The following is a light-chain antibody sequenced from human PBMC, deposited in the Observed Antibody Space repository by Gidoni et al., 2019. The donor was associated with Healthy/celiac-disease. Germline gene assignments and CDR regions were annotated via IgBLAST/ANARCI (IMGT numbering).Light chain of an antibody. V-gene: IGKV1-8*01. CDR1: QGISSY. Sequence: ARRRTKSPASFSASTGDRVTITCRASQGISSYLAWYQQKPGKAPKLLIYAASTLQSGVPSRFSGSGSGTDFTLTISCLQSEDFATYYCQQYYSYPRTFXGXTKVEIK. CDR3: QQYYSYPRT. J-gene: IGKJ4*01. CDR2: AAS.